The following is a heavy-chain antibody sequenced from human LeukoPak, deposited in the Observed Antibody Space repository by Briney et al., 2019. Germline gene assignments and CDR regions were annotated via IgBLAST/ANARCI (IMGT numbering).Heavy chain of an antibody. CDR3: ARDDLVVPAANPDDY. CDR1: GYSISSGYY. D-gene: IGHD2-2*01. V-gene: IGHV4-38-2*02. CDR2: IYHSGST. J-gene: IGHJ4*02. Sequence: KPSETLSLTCTVSGYSISSGYYWGWIRQPPGKGLEWIGSIYHSGSTYYNPSLNSRVTISVDTSKNQFSLKLSSVTAADTAVYYCARDDLVVPAANPDDYWGQGTLVTVSS.